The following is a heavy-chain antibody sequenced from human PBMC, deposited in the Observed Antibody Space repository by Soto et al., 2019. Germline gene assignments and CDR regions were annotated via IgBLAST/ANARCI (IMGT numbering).Heavy chain of an antibody. V-gene: IGHV4-4*07. J-gene: IGHJ5*02. CDR3: VRYGTETLRDWFDP. CDR1: GASISGFY. CDR2: IYATGTT. Sequence: SETLSLTCTVSGASISGFYWSWIRKSAGKGLEWIGRIYATGTTDYHPSLKSRVMMSVDTSKKQFSLKLRSVTAAETAVYYCVRYGTETLRDWFDPWGQGISVTVSS. D-gene: IGHD1-1*01.